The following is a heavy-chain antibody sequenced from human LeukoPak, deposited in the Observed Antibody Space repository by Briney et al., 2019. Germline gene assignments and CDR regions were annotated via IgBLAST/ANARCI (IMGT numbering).Heavy chain of an antibody. CDR1: GFTFSSYW. D-gene: IGHD6-19*01. CDR2: INSDGSST. J-gene: IGHJ4*02. V-gene: IGHV3-74*01. Sequence: GGSLRLSCAASGFTFSSYWTHWVRQAPGKGLVWVSRINSDGSSTSYADSVKGRFTISRDNAKNTLYLQMNSLRAEDTAVYYCARVSIAVAVHFDYWGQGTLVTVSS. CDR3: ARVSIAVAVHFDY.